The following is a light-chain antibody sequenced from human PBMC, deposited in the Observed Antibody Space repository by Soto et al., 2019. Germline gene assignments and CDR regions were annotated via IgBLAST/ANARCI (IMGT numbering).Light chain of an antibody. J-gene: IGKJ4*01. Sequence: EIVLTQSPGTLSLSPGERATLSCRASQTISTTFLAWYQQKPGQAPRLLIYSTSSRATGIPDRFSGSGSGTDFTPTISRLEPEDSAVYYCQQWVTFGGGTKVEIK. CDR1: QTISTTF. CDR3: QQWVT. CDR2: STS. V-gene: IGKV3-20*01.